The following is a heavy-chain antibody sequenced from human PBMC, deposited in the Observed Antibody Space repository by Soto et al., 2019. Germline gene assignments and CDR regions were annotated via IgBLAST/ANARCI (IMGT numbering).Heavy chain of an antibody. CDR1: GYIFTAYF. J-gene: IGHJ4*02. D-gene: IGHD3-16*01. CDR3: AREDGGSPLDY. V-gene: IGHV1-3*04. CDR2: ISTATGNT. Sequence: QVVQSGAEMRKPGASVKVSCTAPGYIFTAYFIHWVRQAPGQRPEWMGWISTATGNTEDSQKFQGRLTITRDTAAITVYVELGGLTSEDTSVYYWAREDGGSPLDYWGQGTLITVPS.